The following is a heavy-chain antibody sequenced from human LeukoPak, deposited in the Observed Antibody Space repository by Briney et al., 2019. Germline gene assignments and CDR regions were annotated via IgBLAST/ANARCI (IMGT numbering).Heavy chain of an antibody. D-gene: IGHD5-18*01. CDR3: ARGGGYSYGLN. Sequence: GGSLRLSCAASGFTFSSYAMHWVRQAPGKGLEWVAVISYDGSNKYYADSVKGRFTISRDNSKNTLYLQMNSLRAEDTAVYYCARGGGYSYGLNWGQGTLVTVSS. CDR2: ISYDGSNK. J-gene: IGHJ4*02. V-gene: IGHV3-30-3*01. CDR1: GFTFSSYA.